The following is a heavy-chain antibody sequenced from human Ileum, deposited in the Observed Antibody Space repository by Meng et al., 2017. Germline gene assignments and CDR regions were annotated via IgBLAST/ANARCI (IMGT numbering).Heavy chain of an antibody. CDR2: IYPRDSDI. J-gene: IGHJ4*02. Sequence: GGSLRLSCKGSGYSFSNHWIGWVRQVPGEGLEWMGIIYPRDSDIKYSPSFQGQVTISADTSVSTAYLQWNSLKTSDTAMYYCVRLGPYFTLILLTYFDYWGQGTLVTVSS. V-gene: IGHV5-51*01. CDR1: GYSFSNHW. D-gene: IGHD3-22*01. CDR3: VRLGPYFTLILLTYFDY.